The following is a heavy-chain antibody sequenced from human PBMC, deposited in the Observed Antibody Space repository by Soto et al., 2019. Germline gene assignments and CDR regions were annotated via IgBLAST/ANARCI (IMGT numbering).Heavy chain of an antibody. V-gene: IGHV1-69*01. D-gene: IGHD2-2*01. J-gene: IGHJ5*02. Sequence: QEHLVQSGAEVKSRGSSVKVSCKSSGDSFDGYTFNWVRQAPGRGLEWIGGIIPIFRTANYAQRFQGRLTITADDLTTTVFMELTSLTSDDTAVYYCARGAEGPADYNGFDPWGQGTLVTVSS. CDR2: IIPIFRTA. CDR1: GDSFDGYT. CDR3: ARGAEGPADYNGFDP.